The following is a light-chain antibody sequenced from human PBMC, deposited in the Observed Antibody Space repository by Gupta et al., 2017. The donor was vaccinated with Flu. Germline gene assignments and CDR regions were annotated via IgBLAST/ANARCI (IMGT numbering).Light chain of an antibody. J-gene: IGLJ2*01. V-gene: IGLV2-23*01. Sequence: QSALTQPASVSGSPGQSIAMSCTGTSIDIATYNLVAWYQHHPGKAPKLVIYEDSKWPSGISSRFSGSKSGNTASLTISGLQTEDEADYYCCSYAGRSSVVFGGGTKLTVL. CDR1: SIDIATYNL. CDR3: CSYAGRSSVV. CDR2: EDS.